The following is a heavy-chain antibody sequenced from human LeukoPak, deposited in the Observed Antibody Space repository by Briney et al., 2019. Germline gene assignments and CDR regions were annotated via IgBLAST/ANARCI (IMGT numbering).Heavy chain of an antibody. CDR2: INSDGSST. J-gene: IGHJ4*02. Sequence: PGGSLRLSCAASGFTFSSYWMHWVRQAPGKGLVWVSRINSDGSSTSYADSVKGRFTISRDNAKNTLYLQMNSLRAEDTAVYYCARGTGSGWYYPVGLDYWGQGTLVTVSS. V-gene: IGHV3-74*01. CDR3: ARGTGSGWYYPVGLDY. CDR1: GFTFSSYW. D-gene: IGHD6-19*01.